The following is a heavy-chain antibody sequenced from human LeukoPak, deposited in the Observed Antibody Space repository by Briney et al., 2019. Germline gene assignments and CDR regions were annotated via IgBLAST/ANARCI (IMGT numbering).Heavy chain of an antibody. CDR2: VYYSGST. Sequence: SETLSLTCNVSGDSISHNYWSWIRQPPGEGLEWIGYVYYSGSTKYNPSLKSRVTMSVDTSKNRISLNLRSVTAADTAVYYCARTPYGTRFDYWGQGTLVTVSS. V-gene: IGHV4-59*01. CDR1: GDSISHNY. J-gene: IGHJ4*02. D-gene: IGHD2-15*01. CDR3: ARTPYGTRFDY.